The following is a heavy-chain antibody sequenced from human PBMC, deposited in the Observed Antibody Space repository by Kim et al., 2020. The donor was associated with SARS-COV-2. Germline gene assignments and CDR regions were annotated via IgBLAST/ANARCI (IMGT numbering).Heavy chain of an antibody. Sequence: ASVKVSCKASGYTFTSYGISWVRQAPGQGLEWMGWISAYNGNTNYAQKLQGRVTMTTDTSTSTAYMELRSLRSDDTAVYYCARVAWFGEFNYGMDVWGQGTTVTVSS. D-gene: IGHD3-10*01. V-gene: IGHV1-18*01. CDR3: ARVAWFGEFNYGMDV. CDR2: ISAYNGNT. J-gene: IGHJ6*02. CDR1: GYTFTSYG.